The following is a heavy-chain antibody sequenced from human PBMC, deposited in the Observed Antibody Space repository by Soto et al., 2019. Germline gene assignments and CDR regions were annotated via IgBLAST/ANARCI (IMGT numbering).Heavy chain of an antibody. CDR2: ISGSGSST. CDR1: GFTFDTYA. J-gene: IGHJ6*03. CDR3: AKITHYDFWSGYSRHMDV. Sequence: GGSLRLSCAASGFTFDTYAMSWVRQAPGKGLEWVSGISGSGSSTYYADSVKGRFTISRDNSKNTLYLQMNSLRAEDTAVYYCAKITHYDFWSGYSRHMDVWGKGTKVTVSS. V-gene: IGHV3-23*01. D-gene: IGHD3-3*01.